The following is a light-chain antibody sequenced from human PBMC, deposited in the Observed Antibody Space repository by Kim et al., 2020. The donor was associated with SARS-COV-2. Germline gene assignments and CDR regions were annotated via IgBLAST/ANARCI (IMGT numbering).Light chain of an antibody. CDR3: QAWDSSTWV. Sequence: SYELTQPPSVYVSPGQTASITCSGDKLGDKYACWYQQKPGQSPVLVIYQDSKRPSGIPERFSGSNSGNTATLTISGTQAMDEADYYCQAWDSSTWVFGGGTQLTFL. CDR2: QDS. V-gene: IGLV3-1*01. J-gene: IGLJ3*02. CDR1: KLGDKY.